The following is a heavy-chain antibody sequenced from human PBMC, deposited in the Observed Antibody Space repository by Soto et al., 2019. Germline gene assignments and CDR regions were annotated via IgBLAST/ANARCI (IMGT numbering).Heavy chain of an antibody. CDR1: GYTFTSYG. D-gene: IGHD3-3*01. CDR2: ISAYNGNT. V-gene: IGHV1-18*04. Sequence: ASVKVSCKASGYTFTSYGISWVRQAPGQGLEWMGRISAYNGNTNYAQKLQGRVTMTTDTSTSTAYMELRSLRSDDTAVYYCARDVGFLEWLFNYYYYGMDVWGQGTTVTVSS. J-gene: IGHJ6*02. CDR3: ARDVGFLEWLFNYYYYGMDV.